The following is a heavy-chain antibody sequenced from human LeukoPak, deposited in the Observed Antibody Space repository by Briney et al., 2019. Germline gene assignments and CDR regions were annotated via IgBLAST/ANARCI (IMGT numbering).Heavy chain of an antibody. J-gene: IGHJ4*02. CDR1: GFTFSSYD. CDR3: AKSGRYFDCFDY. CDR2: IRYDGSNK. Sequence: PGGSLRLSCAASGFTFSSYDMHWVRQAPGKGLEWVAFIRYDGSNKYYADSVKGRFTISRDNSKNTLYLQMNSLRAEDTAVYYCAKSGRYFDCFDYWGQGTLVTVSS. D-gene: IGHD3-9*01. V-gene: IGHV3-30*02.